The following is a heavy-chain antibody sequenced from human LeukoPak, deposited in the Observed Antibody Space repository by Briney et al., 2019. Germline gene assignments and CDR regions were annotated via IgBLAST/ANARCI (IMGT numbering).Heavy chain of an antibody. CDR3: ARGSTRDSSGWYGPGKWFDP. J-gene: IGHJ5*02. V-gene: IGHV1-2*02. D-gene: IGHD6-19*01. CDR2: INPNSGGT. CDR1: GCTFTGYY. Sequence: ASVKVSCKASGCTFTGYYMHWVRQAPGQGLEWMGWINPNSGGTNYAQNFQGRVTMTRDTSISTAFLELSSLRSDDTAVYYCARGSTRDSSGWYGPGKWFDPWGQGTLVTVSS.